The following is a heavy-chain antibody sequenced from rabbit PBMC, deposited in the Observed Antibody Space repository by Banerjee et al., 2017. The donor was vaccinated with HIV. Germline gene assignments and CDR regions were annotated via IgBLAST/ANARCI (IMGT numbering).Heavy chain of an antibody. CDR1: GFSFSNKYV. Sequence: QEQLKESGGGLVQPGGSLTLTCTASGFSFSNKYVMCWVRQAPGKGLEWIGCIGTGSGSTWYASWAKGRFTISKTSSTVDLKMTSLTAADTATYFCARDPPNSAAYGYDLWGPGTLVTVS. CDR3: ARDPPNSAAYGYDL. J-gene: IGHJ4*01. V-gene: IGHV1S45*01. D-gene: IGHD6-1*01. CDR2: IGTGSGST.